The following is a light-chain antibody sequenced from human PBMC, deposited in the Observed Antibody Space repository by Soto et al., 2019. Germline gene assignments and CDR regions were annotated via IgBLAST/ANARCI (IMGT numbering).Light chain of an antibody. CDR1: SSDVGGYNY. V-gene: IGLV2-14*01. CDR2: EVS. CDR3: SSYTSSSTYV. Sequence: QSALTQPASVSGSPGQSITISCTGTSSDVGGYNYVSWYQQHPGKAPKLIIYEVSNRPSGASNRFSGSKSGNTASLTISGLQAEDEADYYCSSYTSSSTYVFGTGTKRTVL. J-gene: IGLJ1*01.